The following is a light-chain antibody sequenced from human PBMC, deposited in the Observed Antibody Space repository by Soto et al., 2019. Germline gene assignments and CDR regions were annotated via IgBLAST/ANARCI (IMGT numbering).Light chain of an antibody. CDR3: QQFNDFPLT. J-gene: IGKJ4*01. Sequence: IQLTQSPSSMSASVGDRVTITCRAGQDISSALAWYQQKPGKAPKLLLYDASSLDAGVPSRFSGSGSGTDFTLSITSLRPEDFATYYCQQFNDFPLTFGGGTKVQIK. CDR2: DAS. V-gene: IGKV1D-13*01. CDR1: QDISSA.